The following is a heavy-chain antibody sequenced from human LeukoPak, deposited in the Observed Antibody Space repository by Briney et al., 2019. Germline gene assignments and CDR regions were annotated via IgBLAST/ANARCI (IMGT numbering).Heavy chain of an antibody. D-gene: IGHD1-1*01. CDR3: ARDPRPTGTTSFDY. V-gene: IGHV3-30*04. J-gene: IGHJ4*02. CDR1: GFTFSSYA. Sequence: PGGSLRLSCAASGFTFSSYAMHWVRQAPGKGLEWVAVISYDGSNKYYADSVKGRFTISRDNSKNTLYLQMNSLRAEDTAVYYCARDPRPTGTTSFDYWGQGTLVTVSS. CDR2: ISYDGSNK.